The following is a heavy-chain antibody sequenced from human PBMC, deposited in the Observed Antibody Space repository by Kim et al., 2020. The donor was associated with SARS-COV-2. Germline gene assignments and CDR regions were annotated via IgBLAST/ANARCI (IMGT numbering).Heavy chain of an antibody. D-gene: IGHD2-8*01. Sequence: GESLKISCKGSGYSFTSYWIGWVRQMPGKGLEWMGIIYPGDSDTRYSPSFQGQVTISADKSISTAYLQWSSLKASDTAMYYCARVPLMVYAAPLYFDYWGQGTLVTVSS. J-gene: IGHJ4*02. CDR2: IYPGDSDT. V-gene: IGHV5-51*01. CDR1: GYSFTSYW. CDR3: ARVPLMVYAAPLYFDY.